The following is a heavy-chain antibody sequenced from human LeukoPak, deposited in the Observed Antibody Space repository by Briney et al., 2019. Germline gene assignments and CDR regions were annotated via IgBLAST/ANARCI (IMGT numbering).Heavy chain of an antibody. CDR3: ARDRSYYDSSGAPIYQH. D-gene: IGHD3-22*01. Sequence: SVKVSCKASGGTFSSYAISWVRQAPGQGLEWMGRIIPILGIANYAQKFQGRVTITADKSTSTAHMELSSLRSEDTAVYYCARDRSYYDSSGAPIYQHWGQGALVTVSS. J-gene: IGHJ1*01. V-gene: IGHV1-69*04. CDR2: IIPILGIA. CDR1: GGTFSSYA.